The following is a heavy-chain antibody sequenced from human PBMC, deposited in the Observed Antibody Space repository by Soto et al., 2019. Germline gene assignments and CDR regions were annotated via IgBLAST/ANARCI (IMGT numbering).Heavy chain of an antibody. J-gene: IGHJ3*02. D-gene: IGHD6-13*01. CDR2: ISYDGSNK. CDR3: ARDLIAAAGGNDAFDI. V-gene: IGHV3-30*03. CDR1: GFTFSSYG. Sequence: GGSLRLSCAASGFTFSSYGMHWVRQAPGKGLEWVAVISYDGSNKYYADSVKGRFTISRDNAKNSLYLQMNSLRAEDTAVYYCARDLIAAAGGNDAFDIWGQGTMVTVSS.